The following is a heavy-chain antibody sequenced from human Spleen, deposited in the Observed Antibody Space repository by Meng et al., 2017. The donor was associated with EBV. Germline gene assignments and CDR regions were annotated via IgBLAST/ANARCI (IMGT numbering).Heavy chain of an antibody. Sequence: QWQLGQSGAEVMKPGSSVKVSCKASGGTFNDYAFSWVRQAPGQGLEWMGGIIPVFGTAYYAQKFQGRVTITAYKSTNTAYLEVSSLRSDDTAVYYCAANYGCDGGGCYRFDYWGQGTLVTVSS. CDR1: GGTFNDYA. D-gene: IGHD2-21*01. V-gene: IGHV1-69*06. CDR2: IIPVFGTA. J-gene: IGHJ4*02. CDR3: AANYGCDGGGCYRFDY.